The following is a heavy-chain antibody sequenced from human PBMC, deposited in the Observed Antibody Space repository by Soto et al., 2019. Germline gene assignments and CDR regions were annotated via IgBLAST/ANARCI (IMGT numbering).Heavy chain of an antibody. J-gene: IGHJ4*02. Sequence: PSETLSLTCAVSGCSMSSSNYYWDWIRQAPGKGLEWIGTIYYDGSIYYTPSLKSRVTISVDTSKNQFSLELSSVTAADTAVYSCARRLQQWLAFDYWGPGTLVTVSS. V-gene: IGHV4-39*01. D-gene: IGHD6-19*01. CDR1: GCSMSSSNYY. CDR2: IYYDGSI. CDR3: ARRLQQWLAFDY.